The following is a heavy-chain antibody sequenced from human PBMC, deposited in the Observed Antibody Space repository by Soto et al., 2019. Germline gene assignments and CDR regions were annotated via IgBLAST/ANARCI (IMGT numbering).Heavy chain of an antibody. CDR3: ARAVVVVAATLDAFDS. D-gene: IGHD2-15*01. Sequence: SETLSLTCTVSGGSISSYYWSWIRQPPGKGLEWIGYIYYSGSTNYNPSLKSRVTISVDTSKNQFSLKLSSVTAADTAVYYCARAVVVVAATLDAFDSWGQGTMVTVSS. CDR2: IYYSGST. J-gene: IGHJ3*02. V-gene: IGHV4-59*01. CDR1: GGSISSYY.